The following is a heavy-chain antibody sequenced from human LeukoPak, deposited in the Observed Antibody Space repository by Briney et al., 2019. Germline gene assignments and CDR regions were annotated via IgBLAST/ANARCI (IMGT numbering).Heavy chain of an antibody. CDR2: ISSSSSSYI. J-gene: IGHJ4*02. D-gene: IGHD5-18*01. CDR3: ARDPRRHTAMGEGDY. Sequence: PGGSLRLSCAASGFTFSSYSMNWVRQAPGKGLEWVSSISSSSSSYIYYADSVKGRFTISRDNAKNSLYLQMNSLRAEDTAVYYCARDPRRHTAMGEGDYWGQGTLVTVSS. CDR1: GFTFSSYS. V-gene: IGHV3-21*01.